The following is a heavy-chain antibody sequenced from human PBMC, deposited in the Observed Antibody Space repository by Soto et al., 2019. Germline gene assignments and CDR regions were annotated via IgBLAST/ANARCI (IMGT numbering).Heavy chain of an antibody. D-gene: IGHD6-19*01. Sequence: GASVKVSCKASGFTFTSSAVQWVRQARGQRLEWIGWIVVGSGNTNYAQKFQERVTITRDMSTGTAYMELSSLRSEDTAVYYCAAAVAGPRYYYYYGMDVWGQGTTVTVS. J-gene: IGHJ6*02. CDR1: GFTFTSSA. V-gene: IGHV1-58*01. CDR2: IVVGSGNT. CDR3: AAAVAGPRYYYYYGMDV.